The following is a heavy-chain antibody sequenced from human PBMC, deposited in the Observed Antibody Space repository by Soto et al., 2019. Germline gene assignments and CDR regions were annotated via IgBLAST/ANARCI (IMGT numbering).Heavy chain of an antibody. D-gene: IGHD6-19*01. CDR1: GGSISSSGYY. V-gene: IGHV4-31*03. CDR3: ARERIAVAGTEFDY. CDR2: IYYSGST. Sequence: QVQLQESGPGLVKPSQTLSLTCTVSGGSISSSGYYWSWIRQHPGKGLEWIGYIYYSGSTYYNPSLKSRVTISVDTSKNQFSLKLSSVTAADTAVYYCARERIAVAGTEFDYWGQGTLVTVSS. J-gene: IGHJ4*02.